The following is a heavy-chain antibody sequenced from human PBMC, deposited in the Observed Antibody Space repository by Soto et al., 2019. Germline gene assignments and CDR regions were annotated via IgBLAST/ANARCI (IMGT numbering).Heavy chain of an antibody. Sequence: SVKVSCKASGGTFSSYAISWVRQAPGQGLEWMGGIIPIFGTANYAQKFQGRVTITADESTSTAYMELSSLRSEDTAVYYCARPHSYYYDSSGYYRDAFDIWGQGTMVTVS. V-gene: IGHV1-69*13. CDR3: ARPHSYYYDSSGYYRDAFDI. J-gene: IGHJ3*02. CDR2: IIPIFGTA. D-gene: IGHD3-22*01. CDR1: GGTFSSYA.